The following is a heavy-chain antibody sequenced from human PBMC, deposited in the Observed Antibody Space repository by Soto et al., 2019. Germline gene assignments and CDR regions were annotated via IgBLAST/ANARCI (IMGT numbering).Heavy chain of an antibody. CDR2: ISSSGSIV. Sequence: PGGSLRLSCVASGFTFSSSEMNWVRLAPGKGLEWVSYISSSGSIVYHADSVEGRLTISRDNAKNSLFLQMNSLRAEDTALYYCAREGSYDTMDYWGLGTLVTVSS. CDR1: GFTFSSSE. D-gene: IGHD3-22*01. J-gene: IGHJ4*02. CDR3: AREGSYDTMDY. V-gene: IGHV3-48*03.